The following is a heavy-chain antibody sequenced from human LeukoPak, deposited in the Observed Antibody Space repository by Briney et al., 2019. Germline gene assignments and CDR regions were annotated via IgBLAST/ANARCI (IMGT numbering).Heavy chain of an antibody. CDR1: GFTFYNYA. CDR3: ARDSVIYGY. V-gene: IGHV3-23*01. CDR2: ISGSGGAP. J-gene: IGHJ4*02. D-gene: IGHD3/OR15-3a*01. Sequence: HPGGSLRLSCAASGFTFYNYAMSWVRQAPGKGLEWVSSISGSGGAPYYADSVKGRFTISRDNSKNMLYLQMNSLRAEDTAMYYCARDSVIYGYWGQGTLVTVSS.